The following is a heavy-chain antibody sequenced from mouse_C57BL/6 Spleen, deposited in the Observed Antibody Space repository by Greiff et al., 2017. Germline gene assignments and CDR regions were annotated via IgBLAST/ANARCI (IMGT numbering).Heavy chain of an antibody. D-gene: IGHD1-1*01. CDR2: ISGGGGNT. J-gene: IGHJ2*01. V-gene: IGHV5-9*01. CDR1: GFTFSSYT. CDR3: ARCYYYGSSVDY. Sequence: EVQLVESGGGLVKPGGSLKLSCAASGFTFSSYTMSWVRQTPEKRLEWVATISGGGGNTYYPDRVKGRFTITRDNAKNTLYLQMSSLRSEYTALYYCARCYYYGSSVDYWGQGTTLTGSS.